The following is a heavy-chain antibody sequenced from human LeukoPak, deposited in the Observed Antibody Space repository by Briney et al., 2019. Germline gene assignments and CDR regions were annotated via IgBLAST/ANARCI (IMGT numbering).Heavy chain of an antibody. CDR1: GGSISGYH. V-gene: IGHV4-59*08. Sequence: PSETLSLTCTLSGGSISGYHWTWIRQPPGKGLEWTGYIYYSGSTIYNPSLKSRVTISVDTSKNQFSLKLSSVTAADTAVYYCARHGKAAAGTGYFDYWGQGTLVTVSS. CDR2: IYYSGST. D-gene: IGHD6-13*01. CDR3: ARHGKAAAGTGYFDY. J-gene: IGHJ4*02.